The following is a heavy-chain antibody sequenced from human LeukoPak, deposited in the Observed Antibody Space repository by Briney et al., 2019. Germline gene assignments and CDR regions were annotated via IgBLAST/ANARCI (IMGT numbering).Heavy chain of an antibody. CDR1: W. Sequence: WXXWVXQAXXXGLVWVSRVKSDGSDTIYADSVKGRFTISRDNAKNTLYLQMDSLRAEDTAVYYCTTGIGNYYYYWGQGTLVTVAS. V-gene: IGHV3-74*01. CDR3: TTGIGNYYYY. D-gene: IGHD3-10*01. J-gene: IGHJ4*02. CDR2: VKSDGSDT.